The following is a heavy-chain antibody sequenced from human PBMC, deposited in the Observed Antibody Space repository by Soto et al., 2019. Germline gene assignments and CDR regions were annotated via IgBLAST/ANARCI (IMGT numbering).Heavy chain of an antibody. V-gene: IGHV3-30-3*01. CDR2: ISYDGSNK. D-gene: IGHD2-15*01. CDR1: GFTFSSYA. J-gene: IGHJ3*02. Sequence: GGSLRLSCAASGFTFSSYAMHWVRQAPGKGLEWVAVISYDGSNKYYADSVKGRFTISRDNSKNTLYLQMNSLRAEDTAVYYCARMFGCSGGSCLGPKVGNDAFDIWGQGTMVTVSS. CDR3: ARMFGCSGGSCLGPKVGNDAFDI.